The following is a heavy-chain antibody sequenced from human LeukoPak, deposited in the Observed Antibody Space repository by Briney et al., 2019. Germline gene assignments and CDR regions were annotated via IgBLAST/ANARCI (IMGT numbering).Heavy chain of an antibody. CDR1: GFTFTNYA. V-gene: IGHV3-30-3*01. D-gene: IGHD6-19*01. CDR2: ISFDGSNN. J-gene: IGHJ2*01. Sequence: GGSLRLSCTASGFTFTNYAMHWVRQTPGKGLEWVAVISFDGSNNYSADSVKGRFTISRDNSKNTLYLQMNSLRAEDTAVYYCAKDPREQWLVLWYFDLWGRGTLVTVSS. CDR3: AKDPREQWLVLWYFDL.